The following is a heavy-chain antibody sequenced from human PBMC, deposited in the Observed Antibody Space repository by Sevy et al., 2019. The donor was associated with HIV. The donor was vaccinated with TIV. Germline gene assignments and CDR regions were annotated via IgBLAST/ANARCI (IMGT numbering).Heavy chain of an antibody. CDR3: ARGKGTMVRGAPYYFDY. CDR1: GGSFSGYY. D-gene: IGHD3-10*01. CDR2: INHSGST. J-gene: IGHJ4*02. V-gene: IGHV4-34*01. Sequence: SETLSLTCAVYGGSFSGYYWSWIRQPPGKGLEWIGEINHSGSTNYNPSLKSRVTISVDTSKNQFSLKLSSVTAADTAVYYCARGKGTMVRGAPYYFDYWGQGTLVTVSS.